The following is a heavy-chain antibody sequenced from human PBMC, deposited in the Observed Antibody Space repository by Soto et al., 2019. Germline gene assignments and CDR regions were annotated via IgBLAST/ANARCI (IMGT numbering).Heavy chain of an antibody. CDR2: ISGGGGSI. Sequence: GGSLRLSCTASGFNFRTYAMTWVRQAPGKGLEWVSVISGGGGSIFYAASLKGRFTISRDNSKNTLYLQMDSLRAEDTAVYYCAKDPHSTDYYHNHRFVSCGPGPRATVP. CDR3: AKDPHSTDYYHNHRFVS. CDR1: GFNFRTYA. D-gene: IGHD3-22*01. V-gene: IGHV3-23*01. J-gene: IGHJ4*02.